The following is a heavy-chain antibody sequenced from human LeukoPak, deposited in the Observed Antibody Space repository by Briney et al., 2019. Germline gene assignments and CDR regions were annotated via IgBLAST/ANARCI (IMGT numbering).Heavy chain of an antibody. CDR3: AGDGYNSRRFFDY. V-gene: IGHV1-2*02. D-gene: IGHD5-24*01. CDR1: GYTFTAYY. Sequence: GASVKVSCTASGYTFTAYYMHWVRQAPGQGLEWMGWINPNSGGSNYAQKFQGRVTMTSDTSINTAYMELSRLISDDTAVYYCAGDGYNSRRFFDYWGQGTLVTVSS. J-gene: IGHJ4*02. CDR2: INPNSGGS.